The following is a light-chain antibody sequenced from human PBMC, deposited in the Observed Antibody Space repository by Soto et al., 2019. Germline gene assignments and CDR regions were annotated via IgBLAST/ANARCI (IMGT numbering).Light chain of an antibody. Sequence: DIVMTQSPDSLAVSLGERATINCKSSQSVLHSSNNKNYLSWYQQKPGQPPKLLIYWASTREFGVPDRFSGSGSGTDFTLTISSLQAEDVAVYYCQQYYSFPWTFGQGTKVEVK. CDR1: QSVLHSSNNKNY. CDR3: QQYYSFPWT. CDR2: WAS. V-gene: IGKV4-1*01. J-gene: IGKJ1*01.